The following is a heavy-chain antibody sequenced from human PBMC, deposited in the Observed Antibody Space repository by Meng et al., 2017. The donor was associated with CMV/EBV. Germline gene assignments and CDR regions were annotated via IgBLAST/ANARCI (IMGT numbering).Heavy chain of an antibody. D-gene: IGHD3-10*01. Sequence: LTCAVYGGSFSGYYWSWIRQPPGKGLEWIGEINHSGSTNYNPSLKSRVTISVDTSKDQFSLKLSSVTAADTAVYYCARFGELEWFDPWGQGTLVTVSS. J-gene: IGHJ5*02. CDR3: ARFGELEWFDP. CDR1: GGSFSGYY. CDR2: INHSGST. V-gene: IGHV4-34*01.